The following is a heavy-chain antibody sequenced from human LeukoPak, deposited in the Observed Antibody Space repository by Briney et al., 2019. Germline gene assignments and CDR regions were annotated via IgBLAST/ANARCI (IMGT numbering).Heavy chain of an antibody. CDR2: INPNSGGT. D-gene: IGHD1-20*01. V-gene: IGHV1-2*02. CDR3: ARDAGGGPTRLNCNDPFDY. CDR1: GYTFTGYY. J-gene: IGHJ4*02. Sequence: ASVKVSCKASGYTFTGYYMHWVRQAPGQGLEWMGWINPNSGGTNYAQKFQGRVTMTRDTSISTAYMELSRLRSDDTAVYYCARDAGGGPTRLNCNDPFDYWGQGTLVTVSS.